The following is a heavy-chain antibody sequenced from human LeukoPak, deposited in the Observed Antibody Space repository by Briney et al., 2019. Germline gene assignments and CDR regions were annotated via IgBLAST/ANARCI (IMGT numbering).Heavy chain of an antibody. CDR2: VIHSGSI. CDR3: ARRSYGGGFLDSFDM. Sequence: SETLSLTCAVYGGSLSDNYWSWIRQPPGKGLEWIGEVIHSGSINDNPSLRSRMTISVDTSKNQFSLRLSSVTAADTAVYYCARRSYGGGFLDSFDMWGQGTMVTVSS. D-gene: IGHD1-26*01. V-gene: IGHV4-34*12. CDR1: GGSLSDNY. J-gene: IGHJ3*02.